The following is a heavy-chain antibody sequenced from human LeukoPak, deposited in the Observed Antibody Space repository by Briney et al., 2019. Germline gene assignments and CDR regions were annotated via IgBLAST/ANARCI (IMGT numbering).Heavy chain of an antibody. D-gene: IGHD3-22*01. Sequence: GESLKISCKGSGYSFTSYWIGWVRQMPGKGLEWMGIIYPGDSDTRYSPSFQGQVTISADKSISTAYLQWSSLKASDTAMYYCARQYYYDSSGYQNYYYGMDVWGQGTTVTVSS. V-gene: IGHV5-51*01. CDR1: GYSFTSYW. CDR2: IYPGDSDT. J-gene: IGHJ6*02. CDR3: ARQYYYDSSGYQNYYYGMDV.